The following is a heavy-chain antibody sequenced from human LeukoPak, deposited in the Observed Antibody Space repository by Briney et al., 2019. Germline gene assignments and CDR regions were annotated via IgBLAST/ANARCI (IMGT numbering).Heavy chain of an antibody. CDR3: ASHGLYSGRGGVDY. V-gene: IGHV3-48*04. CDR2: ISSSGSTI. CDR1: GFTFSSYS. D-gene: IGHD1-26*01. Sequence: GGSLRLSCAASGFTFSSYSMNWVRQAPGKGLEWVSYISSSGSTIYYADSVKGRFTISRDNAKNSLYLQMNSLRAEDTAVYYCASHGLYSGRGGVDYWGQGTLVTVSS. J-gene: IGHJ4*02.